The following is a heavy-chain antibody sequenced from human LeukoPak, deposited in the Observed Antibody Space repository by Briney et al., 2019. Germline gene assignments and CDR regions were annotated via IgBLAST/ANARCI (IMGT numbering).Heavy chain of an antibody. V-gene: IGHV3-48*01. CDR1: GFTFSSYS. D-gene: IGHD6-19*01. J-gene: IGHJ5*02. CDR3: ARDRSSGWGWFDP. Sequence: PGGSLRLSCAASGFTFSSYSMNWVRQAPGKGLEWVSYISSSSSTIYYADSVKGRFTISRDNAKNSLYLQMNSLRAEDTAVYYCARDRSSGWGWFDPWGQGTLVTVSS. CDR2: ISSSSSTI.